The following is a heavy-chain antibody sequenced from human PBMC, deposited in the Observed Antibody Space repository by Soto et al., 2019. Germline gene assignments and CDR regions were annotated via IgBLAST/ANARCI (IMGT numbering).Heavy chain of an antibody. V-gene: IGHV3-33*01. D-gene: IGHD3-22*01. CDR3: ARAGHDSSGYYYGGLDY. CDR2: IWTDGSYE. Sequence: QVQLVESGGGVAQPGGSLRLSCAASGFTFSRYGMHWVRQAPGKGLEWVAVIWTDGSYEYYADSVMGRFTISRDNSKNNLYLQRNSLRAEDTAVYYCARAGHDSSGYYYGGLDYWGPGTLVTVSS. J-gene: IGHJ4*02. CDR1: GFTFSRYG.